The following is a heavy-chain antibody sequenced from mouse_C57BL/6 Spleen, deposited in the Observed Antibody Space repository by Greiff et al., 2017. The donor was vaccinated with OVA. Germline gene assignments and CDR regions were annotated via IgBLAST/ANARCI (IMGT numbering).Heavy chain of an antibody. J-gene: IGHJ2*01. Sequence: QVQLKQSGAELARPGASVKLSCKASGYTFTSYGISWVKQRTGQGLEWIGEIYPRSGNTYYNEKFKGKATLTADKSSSTAYMELRSLTSEDSAVYFCARRGTTVPKGYWGQGTTLTVTS. D-gene: IGHD1-1*01. CDR2: IYPRSGNT. CDR1: GYTFTSYG. CDR3: ARRGTTVPKGY. V-gene: IGHV1-81*01.